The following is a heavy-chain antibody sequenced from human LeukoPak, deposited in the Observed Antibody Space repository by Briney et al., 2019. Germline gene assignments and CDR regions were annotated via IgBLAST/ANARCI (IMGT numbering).Heavy chain of an antibody. J-gene: IGHJ3*02. V-gene: IGHV4-34*01. Sequence: PSETLSLTCAVYGGSFSGYYWSWIRQPPGKGLEWIGEINHSGSTNYNPSLKSRVTISVDTSKSQFSLKLSSVTAADTAVYYCARAIVSGWHRWNAFDIWGQGTMVTISS. D-gene: IGHD6-19*01. CDR3: ARAIVSGWHRWNAFDI. CDR2: INHSGST. CDR1: GGSFSGYY.